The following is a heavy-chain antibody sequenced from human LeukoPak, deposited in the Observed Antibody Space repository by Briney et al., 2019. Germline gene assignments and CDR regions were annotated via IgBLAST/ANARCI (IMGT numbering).Heavy chain of an antibody. D-gene: IGHD3-10*01. Sequence: SQTLSLTCTVSGGSISSYYWSWIRQPPGKGLEWIGYIYYSGSTNYNPSLKSRVTISVDTSKNQFSLKLSSVTAADTAVYYCARFLNYYGSGTKDAFDIWGQGTMVTVSS. CDR3: ARFLNYYGSGTKDAFDI. V-gene: IGHV4-59*01. J-gene: IGHJ3*02. CDR1: GGSISSYY. CDR2: IYYSGST.